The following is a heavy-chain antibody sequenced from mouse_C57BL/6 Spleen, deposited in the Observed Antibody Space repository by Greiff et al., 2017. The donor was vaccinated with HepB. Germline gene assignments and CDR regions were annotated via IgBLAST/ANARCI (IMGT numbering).Heavy chain of an antibody. CDR2: IDPSDSYT. J-gene: IGHJ4*01. V-gene: IGHV1-50*01. CDR3: ARGRYYAMDY. Sequence: QVQLQQPGAELVKPGASVKLSCKASGYTFTSYWMQWVKQRPGQGLEWIGEIDPSDSYTNYNQKFKGKATLTVDTSSSTAYMQLSSLISEDSAVYYCARGRYYAMDYWGQGTSVTVSS. CDR1: GYTFTSYW.